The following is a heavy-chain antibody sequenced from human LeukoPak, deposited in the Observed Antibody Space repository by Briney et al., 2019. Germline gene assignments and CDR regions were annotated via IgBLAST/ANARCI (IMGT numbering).Heavy chain of an antibody. D-gene: IGHD6-6*01. J-gene: IGHJ4*02. Sequence: GGSLRLSYSASGFTFDHYGLTWVRQAPGKGLEWLSGINWNGDTTIYADSVKGRLTISRDNAKSSLYLQMDSLRVEDTALYYCARRSSSGSGFDYCGQGTLVTVSS. CDR1: GFTFDHYG. CDR2: INWNGDTT. CDR3: ARRSSSGSGFDY. V-gene: IGHV3-20*03.